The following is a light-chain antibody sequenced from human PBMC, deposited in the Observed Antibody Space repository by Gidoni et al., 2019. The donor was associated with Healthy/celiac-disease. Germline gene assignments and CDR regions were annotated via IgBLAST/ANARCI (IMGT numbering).Light chain of an antibody. J-gene: IGLJ2*01. V-gene: IGLV2-8*01. Sequence: QSALTQPPSASGSPGQSVTISCTGTSSDVGGYNYVSWYQQHPGKAPKLMIYEVSKRPSGVPDRFSGSKSGNTASLTVSGLQAEDEADYYCSSYAGSNNSVFGXGXKLTVL. CDR3: SSYAGSNNSV. CDR2: EVS. CDR1: SSDVGGYNY.